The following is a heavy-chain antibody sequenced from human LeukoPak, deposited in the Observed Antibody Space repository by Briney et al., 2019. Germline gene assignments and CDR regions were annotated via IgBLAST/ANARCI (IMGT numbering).Heavy chain of an antibody. CDR3: ARMVDTAMVTEAFDI. V-gene: IGHV2-70*11. Sequence: RESGLALVKPTQSLTLTCTFSGFSLSPSGMCVGWFRQPPGKALEWLARIDWDDDKYYSTSLKTRLTISKDTSKNQVVLTMTNMDPVDTATYYCARMVDTAMVTEAFDIWGQGTMVTVSS. CDR2: IDWDDDK. J-gene: IGHJ3*02. D-gene: IGHD5-18*01. CDR1: GFSLSPSGMC.